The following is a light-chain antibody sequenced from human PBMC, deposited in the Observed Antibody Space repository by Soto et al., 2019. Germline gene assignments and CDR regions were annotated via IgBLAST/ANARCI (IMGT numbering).Light chain of an antibody. CDR2: GAS. V-gene: IGKV3-20*01. CDR3: QQTYTFGFT. Sequence: EIVLTQSPGTLSLSPGERATLSCRASQSVTSSYLAWFQQKPGQAPRLLIYGASNRATGIPDRFSGSGSGTDFTLTISRLEPEDFATYYCQQTYTFGFTFGPGTTVDFK. CDR1: QSVTSSY. J-gene: IGKJ3*01.